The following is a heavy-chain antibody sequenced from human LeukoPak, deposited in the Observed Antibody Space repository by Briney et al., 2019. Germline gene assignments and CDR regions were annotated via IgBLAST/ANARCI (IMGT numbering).Heavy chain of an antibody. CDR3: ARPRNDYGEHNIGYYFDY. J-gene: IGHJ4*02. Sequence: GGSLRLSCAASGFTFSSYGMHWVRQAPGKGLEWVAVIWDDGSNKYYADSVKGRFTISRDNSQDTLYLQMTSLRAEDPAVYYCARPRNDYGEHNIGYYFDYWGQGTLVTVSS. CDR2: IWDDGSNK. V-gene: IGHV3-33*01. D-gene: IGHD4-17*01. CDR1: GFTFSSYG.